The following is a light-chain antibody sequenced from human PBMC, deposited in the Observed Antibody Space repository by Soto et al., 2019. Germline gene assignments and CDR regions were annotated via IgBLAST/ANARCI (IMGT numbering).Light chain of an antibody. J-gene: IGKJ1*01. Sequence: DIQMTQSPSSLSASVGDRVTITCRASQGIGDYVAWYQQKPGKAPKILIYGASTLQSGVPSRFSGSGSETDFTLTISSLQPEDVATYYCQNYNSGPRTFGQGTKVEFK. CDR2: GAS. CDR1: QGIGDY. V-gene: IGKV1-27*01. CDR3: QNYNSGPRT.